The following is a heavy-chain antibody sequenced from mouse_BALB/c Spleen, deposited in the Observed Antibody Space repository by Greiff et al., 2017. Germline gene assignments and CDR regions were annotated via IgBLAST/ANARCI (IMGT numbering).Heavy chain of an antibody. CDR1: GFTFSDYY. CDR2: ISDGGSYT. V-gene: IGHV5-4*02. J-gene: IGHJ3*01. Sequence: LMESGGGLVKPGGSLKLSCAASGFTFSDYYMYWVRQTPEKRLEWVATISDGGSYTYYPDSVKGRFTISRDNAKNNLYLQMSSLKSEDTAMYYCAREGYDGSWFAYWGQGTLVTVSA. CDR3: AREGYDGSWFAY. D-gene: IGHD2-3*01.